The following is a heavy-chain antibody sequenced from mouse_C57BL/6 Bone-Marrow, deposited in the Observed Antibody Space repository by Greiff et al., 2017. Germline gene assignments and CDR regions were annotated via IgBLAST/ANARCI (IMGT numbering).Heavy chain of an antibody. J-gene: IGHJ3*01. CDR1: GYSITSDYA. V-gene: IGHV3-2*02. CDR3: ALTGTGTWFAY. D-gene: IGHD4-1*01. Sequence: DVQLQESGPGLVKPSQSLSLTCTVTGYSITSDYAWNWIRQFPGNKLEWMGYISYSGSTSYNPSLKSRISITRDTSKNQFFLQLNSVTTEDTATYYCALTGTGTWFAYWGQGTLVTVSA. CDR2: ISYSGST.